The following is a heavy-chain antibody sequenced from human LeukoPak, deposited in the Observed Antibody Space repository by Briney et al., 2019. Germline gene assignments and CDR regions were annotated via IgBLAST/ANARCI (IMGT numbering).Heavy chain of an antibody. V-gene: IGHV3-23*01. J-gene: IGHJ4*02. CDR3: AKALKFGELSPYYFDY. CDR2: ISGSGGST. D-gene: IGHD3-10*01. Sequence: GGSLRLSCAASGFSFSTYVMSWVRQAPGKGLEWVSGISGSGGSTYYADSVKGRFTISRDNSKNTLYLHMNSLGAEDTAVYYCAKALKFGELSPYYFDYWGQGTLVTVSS. CDR1: GFSFSTYV.